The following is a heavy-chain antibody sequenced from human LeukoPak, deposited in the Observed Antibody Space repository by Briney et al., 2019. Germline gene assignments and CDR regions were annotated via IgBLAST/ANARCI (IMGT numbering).Heavy chain of an antibody. D-gene: IGHD3-22*01. CDR3: AREPLDTSGYYYGTLDY. CDR2: IKQDGSEK. V-gene: IGHV3-7*01. Sequence: GGSLRLSCAASGFTFSDFWMTWFRQAPGKGLEWVANIKQDGSEKYYVESVKGRFTVSRDNANNSLFLQMNSLRGDDAAVYYCAREPLDTSGYYYGTLDYWGQGTLVTVSS. J-gene: IGHJ4*02. CDR1: GFTFSDFW.